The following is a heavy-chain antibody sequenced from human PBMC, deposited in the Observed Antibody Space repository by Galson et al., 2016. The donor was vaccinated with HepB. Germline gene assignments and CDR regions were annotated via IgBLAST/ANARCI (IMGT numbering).Heavy chain of an antibody. CDR1: GFTFSSYW. Sequence: SLRLSCATSGFTFSSYWMTWVRQAPGKGREWVANINQDGIEKYYVGSVEGRFTISRDNAKKSLYLQMDILRAEDTAVYYCARSGEPSWGQGTLVTVSS. D-gene: IGHD4-17*01. V-gene: IGHV3-7*01. CDR2: INQDGIEK. J-gene: IGHJ5*02. CDR3: ARSGEPS.